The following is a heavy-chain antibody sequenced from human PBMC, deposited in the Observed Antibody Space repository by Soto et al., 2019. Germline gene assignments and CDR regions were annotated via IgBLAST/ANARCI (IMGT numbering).Heavy chain of an antibody. CDR1: GFTVGNNY. D-gene: IGHD3-10*01. J-gene: IGHJ4*02. Sequence: GGSLRLSCAASGFTVGNNYMSWVLQAPGKGLEWVSIIHRGGSTSYADSVKGRFTISRDSSKNILYLQINGLTADDTAVYYCARSANTYGSPFDYWGQGALVTVSS. CDR2: IHRGGST. CDR3: ARSANTYGSPFDY. V-gene: IGHV3-66*01.